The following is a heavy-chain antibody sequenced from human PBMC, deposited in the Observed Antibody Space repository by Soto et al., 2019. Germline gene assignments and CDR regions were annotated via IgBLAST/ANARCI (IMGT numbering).Heavy chain of an antibody. V-gene: IGHV1-2*02. CDR2: INANSGST. J-gene: IGHJ5*02. Sequence: GASVKVSCKASGYTFTGYYMHWVRQAPGQGLEWMGWINANSGSTNYAQKLQGRVTMTADTSTSTAYMELRSLRSDDTAVYYCARDSGALVFVIGYNWFDPWGQGTLVTVSS. CDR1: GYTFTGYY. D-gene: IGHD2-21*01. CDR3: ARDSGALVFVIGYNWFDP.